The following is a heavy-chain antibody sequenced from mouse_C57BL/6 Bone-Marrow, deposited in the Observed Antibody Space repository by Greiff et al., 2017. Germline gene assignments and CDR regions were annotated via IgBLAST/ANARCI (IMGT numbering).Heavy chain of an antibody. V-gene: IGHV1-55*01. CDR3: ASTGTWFAY. CDR1: GYTFTSYW. D-gene: IGHD4-1*01. J-gene: IGHJ3*01. CDR2: IYPGSGST. Sequence: QVPLHHPGAELVKPGASVPMSCKASGYTFTSYWLTWVKQRPGQGLEWIGDIYPGSGSTNYNEKFKSKATLTVDTSSSTAYMQLSSLTSEDSAVYYCASTGTWFAYWGQGTLVTVSA.